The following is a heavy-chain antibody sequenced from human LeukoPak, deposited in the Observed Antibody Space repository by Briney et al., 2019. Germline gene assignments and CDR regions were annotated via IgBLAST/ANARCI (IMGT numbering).Heavy chain of an antibody. J-gene: IGHJ6*02. V-gene: IGHV3-7*03. CDR2: IKQDGSEK. D-gene: IGHD2-2*01. CDR1: GFTFSSYW. Sequence: PGGSLRLSCAASGFTFSSYWMSWVRQAPGKGLEWVANIKQDGSEKYYVDSVKGRFTISRDNAKNSLYLQMNSLRAEDTAVYYCAGHCSSTSCYLGMDVWGQGTTVTVSS. CDR3: AGHCSSTSCYLGMDV.